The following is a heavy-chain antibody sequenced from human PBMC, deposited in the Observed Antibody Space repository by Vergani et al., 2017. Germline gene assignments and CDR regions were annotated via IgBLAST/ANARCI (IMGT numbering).Heavy chain of an antibody. V-gene: IGHV3-23*01. CDR2: LTAGGGST. CDR3: ATGKESGSYGRNWFDP. CDR1: GFTFSTYA. J-gene: IGHJ5*02. D-gene: IGHD1-26*01. Sequence: EVQLLESGGSLKQPGGSVRLSCAASGFTFSTYAMHWVRQAPGKGLEWVSALTAGGGSTYYADSFKGRFIISRDNSRDTLYLQMNSLRPEDTAVYYCATGKESGSYGRNWFDPWGQGTLVTVSS.